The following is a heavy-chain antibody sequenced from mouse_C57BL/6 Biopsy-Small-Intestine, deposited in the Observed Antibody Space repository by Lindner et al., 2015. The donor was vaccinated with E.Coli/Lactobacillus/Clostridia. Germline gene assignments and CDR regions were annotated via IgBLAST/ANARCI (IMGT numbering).Heavy chain of an antibody. CDR2: IDPANGNT. CDR1: GFNIKDDY. J-gene: IGHJ2*01. Sequence: VQLQESGAELVRPGASVKLSCTASGFNIKDDYMHWVKQRPEQGLEWIGRIDPANGNTKYAPKFQDKATITADTSSNTAYLQLSSLTSEDTAVYYCADYFDYWGQGTTLTVSS. CDR3: ADYFDY. V-gene: IGHV14-3*01.